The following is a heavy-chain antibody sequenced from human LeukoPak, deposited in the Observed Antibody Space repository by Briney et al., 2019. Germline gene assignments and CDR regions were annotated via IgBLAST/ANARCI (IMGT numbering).Heavy chain of an antibody. Sequence: PSETLSLTCTVSGGSISSGSYYWSWIRQPAGTGLEWLGRIYTSGSTNYNPSLKSRVTISVDTSKNQFSLKLSSVTAADTAVYYCARGGEGYSYGLRYYYYMDVWGKGTTVTISS. CDR1: GGSISSGSYY. V-gene: IGHV4-61*02. CDR2: IYTSGST. D-gene: IGHD5-18*01. J-gene: IGHJ6*03. CDR3: ARGGEGYSYGLRYYYYMDV.